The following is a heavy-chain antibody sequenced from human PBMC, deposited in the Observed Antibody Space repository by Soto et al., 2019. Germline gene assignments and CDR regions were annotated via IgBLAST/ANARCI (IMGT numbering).Heavy chain of an antibody. D-gene: IGHD2-21*02. CDR1: GVSFDAFV. CDR3: AKGVATAVPALDY. J-gene: IGHJ4*02. CDR2: VSWNSGAK. Sequence: GGSLRLSCVASGVSFDAFVMNWVRQRPGKGLEWVSSVSWNSGAKLYADSVKGRFAISRDSAKKSVYLQMNSLRPDDTAFYYCAKGVATAVPALDYWGQGTLVTVSS. V-gene: IGHV3-9*01.